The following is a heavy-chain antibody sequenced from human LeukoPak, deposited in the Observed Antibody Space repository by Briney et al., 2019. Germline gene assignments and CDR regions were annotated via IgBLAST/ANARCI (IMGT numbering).Heavy chain of an antibody. CDR1: GGSISSYY. CDR3: ARYLNSGGYGEWDYFDY. V-gene: IGHV4-4*09. J-gene: IGHJ4*02. D-gene: IGHD1-26*01. CDR2: IYTSGST. Sequence: PSETLSLTCTVSGGSISSYYWSWIRQPPGKGLEWIGYIYTSGSTNYNPSLKSRVTISVDTSKNQFSLKLSSVTAADTAVYYCARYLNSGGYGEWDYFDYWGQGTLVTVSS.